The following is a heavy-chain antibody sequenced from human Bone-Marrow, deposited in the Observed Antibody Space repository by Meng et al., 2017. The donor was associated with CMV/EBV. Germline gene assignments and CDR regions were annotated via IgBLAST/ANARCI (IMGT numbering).Heavy chain of an antibody. J-gene: IGHJ6*02. D-gene: IGHD3-3*01. CDR2: IYYSGST. CDR3: ARMESGPRDYYYYGMDV. Sequence: SETLSLTCTVSGGSISSGGYYWSWIRQPPGKGLEWIGYIYYSGSTNYNPSLKSRVTISVDTSKNQFSLKLSSVTAADTAVYYCARMESGPRDYYYYGMDVWGQGTTVTVSS. V-gene: IGHV4-61*08. CDR1: GGSISSGGYY.